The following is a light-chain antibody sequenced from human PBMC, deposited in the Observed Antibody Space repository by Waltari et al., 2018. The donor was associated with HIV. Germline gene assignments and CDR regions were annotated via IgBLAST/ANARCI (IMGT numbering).Light chain of an antibody. CDR2: KAS. CDR3: QEYKTYSLYS. CDR1: QNISTW. Sequence: DIQMTQSPSTLSSSVGDRVSIPCRASQNISTWLAWYQQKPGKAPKLLIYKASTLESEVPSRFSGSGSGTEFTLTISSLQPDDFATYYCQEYKTYSLYSFGQGTKLEIK. J-gene: IGKJ2*03. V-gene: IGKV1-5*03.